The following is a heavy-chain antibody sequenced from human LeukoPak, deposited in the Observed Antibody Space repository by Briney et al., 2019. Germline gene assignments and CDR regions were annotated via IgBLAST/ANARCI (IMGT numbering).Heavy chain of an antibody. D-gene: IGHD1-26*01. CDR3: ARTGVGATALYYYYYMDV. Sequence: SETLSLTCTVSGGSISSYYWSWIRQPAGKGLEWIGRIYTSGSTNYNPSPKSRVTISVDTSKNQFSLKLSSVTAADTAVYYCARTGVGATALYYYYYMDVWGKGTTVTISS. V-gene: IGHV4-4*07. CDR1: GGSISSYY. J-gene: IGHJ6*03. CDR2: IYTSGST.